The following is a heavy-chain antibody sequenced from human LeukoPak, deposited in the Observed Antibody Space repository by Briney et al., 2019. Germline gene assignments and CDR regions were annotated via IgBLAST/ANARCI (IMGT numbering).Heavy chain of an antibody. J-gene: IGHJ6*02. CDR1: GFTFSSYS. D-gene: IGHD3-22*01. Sequence: GGSLRLSCAASGFTFSSYSMNWVRQAPGKGLEWVSSISSSSSYIYYADSVKGRFTISRDNAKNSLYLQMSSLRAEDTAVYYCARDIITMIVGEDYYGMDVWGRGTTVTVSS. V-gene: IGHV3-21*01. CDR2: ISSSSSYI. CDR3: ARDIITMIVGEDYYGMDV.